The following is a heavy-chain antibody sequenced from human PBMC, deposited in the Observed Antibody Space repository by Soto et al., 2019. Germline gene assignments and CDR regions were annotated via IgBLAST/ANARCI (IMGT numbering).Heavy chain of an antibody. J-gene: IGHJ4*02. Sequence: EVQLLESGGGLVQPGGSLRLSCAASGFSFSNYAMSWVRQAPGKGLEWVSAISGSGGSTYFADSVKDRFTISRDSSKNTLYLLMNSLRAEDTAVYYCAKDRDFWGGYYKHRGFDCWGQGTLVTVSS. V-gene: IGHV3-23*01. CDR3: AKDRDFWGGYYKHRGFDC. CDR2: ISGSGGST. CDR1: GFSFSNYA. D-gene: IGHD3-3*01.